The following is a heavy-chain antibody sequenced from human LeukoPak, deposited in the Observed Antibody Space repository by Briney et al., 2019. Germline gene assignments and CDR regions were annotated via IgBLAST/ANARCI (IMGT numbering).Heavy chain of an antibody. Sequence: GGSLRLSCAASGFTFSSYSMNWVRQAPGKGLERVSSISSSSSYIYYADSVKGRFTISRDNAKNSLYLQMNSLRAEDTAVYYCARDRDKGVETYYYYGMDVWGQGTTVTVSS. CDR1: GFTFSSYS. CDR3: ARDRDKGVETYYYYGMDV. V-gene: IGHV3-21*01. CDR2: ISSSSSYI. D-gene: IGHD3-3*01. J-gene: IGHJ6*02.